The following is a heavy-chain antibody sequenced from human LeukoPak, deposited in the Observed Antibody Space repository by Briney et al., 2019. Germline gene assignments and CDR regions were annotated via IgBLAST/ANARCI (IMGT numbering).Heavy chain of an antibody. Sequence: GGPLRLSCAASGFTFSSYGMHWVRQAPGKGLEWVAFIRYDGSNKYYADSVKGRFTISRDNSKNTLYLQMNSLRAEDTAVYYCARAVTYYYDNSGGQWAFDIWGQGTMVTVSS. J-gene: IGHJ3*02. CDR3: ARAVTYYYDNSGGQWAFDI. CDR1: GFTFSSYG. CDR2: IRYDGSNK. V-gene: IGHV3-30*02. D-gene: IGHD3-22*01.